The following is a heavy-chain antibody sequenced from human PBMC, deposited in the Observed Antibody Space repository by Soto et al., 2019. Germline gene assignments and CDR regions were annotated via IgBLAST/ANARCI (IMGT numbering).Heavy chain of an antibody. D-gene: IGHD1-26*01. V-gene: IGHV5-51*01. Sequence: ESLNISCKGSGYSFTIYWIGWVRQMPGKGLEWMGIIYPGDSDTRYSPSFQGQVTISADKSISTAYLQWSSLKASDTAMFYCARHLGEVQPDFWGPGTLVTVSS. CDR1: GYSFTIYW. J-gene: IGHJ4*02. CDR2: IYPGDSDT. CDR3: ARHLGEVQPDF.